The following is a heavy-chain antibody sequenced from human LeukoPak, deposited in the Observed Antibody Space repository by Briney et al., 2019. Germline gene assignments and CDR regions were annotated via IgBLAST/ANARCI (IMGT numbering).Heavy chain of an antibody. Sequence: GGSLRLSCGGSAFTFSSYAMHWVRQAPGKGLEWVALISSDGRNRYYGDSVKGRFTISRDNSMVFLQMDSLRAEDTAVYYCAKDTSTARGVIGFNWFDPWGQGTLVTVSS. V-gene: IGHV3-30-3*02. CDR1: AFTFSSYA. CDR3: AKDTSTARGVIGFNWFDP. J-gene: IGHJ5*02. CDR2: ISSDGRNR. D-gene: IGHD3-10*01.